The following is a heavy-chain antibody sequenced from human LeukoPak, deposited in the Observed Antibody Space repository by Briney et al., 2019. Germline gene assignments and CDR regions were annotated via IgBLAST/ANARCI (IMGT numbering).Heavy chain of an antibody. J-gene: IGHJ5*02. CDR3: ARDNSVGDNAWWFDP. Sequence: ASVKVSCKASGYTFTSYYMHWVRQAPGQGLEWMGLINPTGGSTGYTQKFQGRVTMTRDMSTSTDYMELSSLRSEDTAIYYCARDNSVGDNAWWFDPWGQGTLVTVSS. CDR2: INPTGGST. CDR1: GYTFTSYY. V-gene: IGHV1-46*01. D-gene: IGHD1-26*01.